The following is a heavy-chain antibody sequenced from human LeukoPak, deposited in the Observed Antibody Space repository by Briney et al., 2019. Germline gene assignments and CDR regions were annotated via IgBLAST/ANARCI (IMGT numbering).Heavy chain of an antibody. Sequence: SETLSLTCTVSGGSISSGSYYWSWIRQPAGKGLEWIGRIYTSGSTNYNPSLKSRVTISVDTSKNQFSLKLSSVTAADTAVYYCARDPIYGSGGTWGQGTLVTVSS. CDR3: ARDPIYGSGGT. V-gene: IGHV4-61*02. J-gene: IGHJ5*02. D-gene: IGHD3-10*01. CDR1: GGSISSGSYY. CDR2: IYTSGST.